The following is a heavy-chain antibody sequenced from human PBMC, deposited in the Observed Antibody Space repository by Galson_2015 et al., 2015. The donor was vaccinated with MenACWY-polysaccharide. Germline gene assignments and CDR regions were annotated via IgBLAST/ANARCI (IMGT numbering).Heavy chain of an antibody. V-gene: IGHV5-51*01. CDR1: GYSFTSYY. Sequence: SGAEVKKPGESLKISCKGSGYSFTSYYLGWVRQTPGKGLEWMGIVWPGDSDARYSPSFQGQVTISVDKSISTAYLQWTSLKASDTAIYYCARRSYHFLDFWGQGTLVTVSS. CDR2: VWPGDSDA. CDR3: ARRSYHFLDF. J-gene: IGHJ4*02. D-gene: IGHD2-2*01.